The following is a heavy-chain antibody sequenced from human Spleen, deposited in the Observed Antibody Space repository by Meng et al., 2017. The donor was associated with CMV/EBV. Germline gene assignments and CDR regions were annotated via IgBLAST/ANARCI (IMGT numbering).Heavy chain of an antibody. CDR3: AKPQTSGSYFEFDF. D-gene: IGHD1-26*01. Sequence: GGSLRLSCAASGFTFSSYAMSWVRQAPGKGLEWVSVIYSGGSKTDCADSVKGRFTISRDNSKNTLYLQMNSLRAEDTAVYYCAKPQTSGSYFEFDFWGQGTLVTVSS. J-gene: IGHJ4*02. CDR1: GFTFSSYA. V-gene: IGHV3-23*03. CDR2: IYSGGSKT.